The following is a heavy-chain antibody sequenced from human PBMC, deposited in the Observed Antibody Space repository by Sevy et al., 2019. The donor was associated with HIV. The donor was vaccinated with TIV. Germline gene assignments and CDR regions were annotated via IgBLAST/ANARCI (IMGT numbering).Heavy chain of an antibody. D-gene: IGHD3-22*01. CDR3: AKKGYDSSGYYDY. CDR1: GFTFSSYA. V-gene: IGHV3-23*01. Sequence: GGSLRLSCAASGFTFSSYAMSWVRQAPGKGLEWVSAISGSGGSTYYEDSVKGRFTISRDNSKNTLYLQMNSLRAEDTAVYYCAKKGYDSSGYYDYWGQGTLVTVSS. J-gene: IGHJ4*02. CDR2: ISGSGGST.